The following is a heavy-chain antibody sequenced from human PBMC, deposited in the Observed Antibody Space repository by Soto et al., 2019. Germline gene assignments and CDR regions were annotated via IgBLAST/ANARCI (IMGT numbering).Heavy chain of an antibody. V-gene: IGHV3-23*01. J-gene: IGHJ4*02. CDR3: ATAYCGGDCQVPNY. D-gene: IGHD2-21*01. CDR2: ISGSGGST. CDR1: GFSISSYS. Sequence: GVAKTLSCAAAGFSISSYSMSWVRQAPGKGLEWGSAISGSGGSTYYADSVKGRFTISRDNSKNTLYLQMNSLRAEDTAVYYCATAYCGGDCQVPNYWGQGTLVTVSS.